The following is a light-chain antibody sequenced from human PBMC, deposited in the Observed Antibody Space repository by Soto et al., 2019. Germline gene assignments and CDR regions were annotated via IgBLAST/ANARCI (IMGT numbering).Light chain of an antibody. CDR2: DAS. V-gene: IGKV3-11*01. J-gene: IGKJ1*01. CDR3: QQRSNWPWT. Sequence: EIVLTQSPATLSLSPGERATLSCRASQSVSTYLAWYQQKPGQAPRLLIYDASNSATGIPARFSGSGSGTDFTLTISSLEPEDFAVYYFQQRSNWPWTFGQGTKVDI. CDR1: QSVSTY.